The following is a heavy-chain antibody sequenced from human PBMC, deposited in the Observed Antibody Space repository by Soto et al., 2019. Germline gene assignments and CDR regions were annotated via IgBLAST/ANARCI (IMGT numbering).Heavy chain of an antibody. CDR1: GGSISSYY. V-gene: IGHV4-59*01. CDR3: AKEKGMVYATGCFDT. J-gene: IGHJ5*02. Sequence: SETLSLTCTVSGGSISSYYWSWIRQPPGKGLEWIGYIYYSGSTNYNPSLKSRVTISVDTSKNQFSLKLSSVTAADTAVYYCAKEKGMVYATGCFDTWGQGTLVTVSS. CDR2: IYYSGST. D-gene: IGHD2-8*01.